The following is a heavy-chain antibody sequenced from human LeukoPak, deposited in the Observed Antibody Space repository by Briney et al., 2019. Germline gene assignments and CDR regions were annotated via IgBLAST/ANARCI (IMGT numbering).Heavy chain of an antibody. CDR1: GFTFSSYA. CDR2: ISSSTGST. V-gene: IGHV3-23*01. D-gene: IGHD2-2*01. J-gene: IGHJ4*02. Sequence: GGSLRLSCAASGFTFSSYAMSWVRQAPGKGLEWVSAISSSTGSTYYADSVKGRFTISRDNSKNTLYLQMNSLRAEDTAVYYCAKEISIVVVPAARGSEFDYWGQGTLVTVSS. CDR3: AKEISIVVVPAARGSEFDY.